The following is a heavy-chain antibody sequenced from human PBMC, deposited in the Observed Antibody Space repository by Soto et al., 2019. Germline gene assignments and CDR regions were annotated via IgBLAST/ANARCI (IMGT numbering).Heavy chain of an antibody. CDR1: GFTFGDYA. J-gene: IGHJ6*02. V-gene: IGHV3-49*03. Sequence: GGSLRLSCTASGFTFGDYAMSWFRQAPGKGLEWVGFIRSKAYGGSTEYAASVKGRFTISRDDSKSIAYLQMNSLKTEDTAVYYRTREEDGYNYGMDVWGQGTTVTVSS. CDR2: IRSKAYGGST. CDR3: TREEDGYNYGMDV.